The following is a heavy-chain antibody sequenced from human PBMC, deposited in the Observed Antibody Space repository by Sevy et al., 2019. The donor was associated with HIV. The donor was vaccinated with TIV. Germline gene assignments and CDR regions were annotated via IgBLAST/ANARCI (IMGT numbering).Heavy chain of an antibody. CDR2: MREDGSER. V-gene: IGHV3-7*01. CDR3: VREGVGGYSYSLDC. J-gene: IGHJ4*02. D-gene: IGHD5-18*01. Sequence: GGSLRLSCAASGFTLSSYCMSWVRQAPGKGLEWVATMREDGSERNYVDSVKGRFTISRDNAKNSLYLQMNSLRAEDTAEYYCVREGVGGYSYSLDCWGQGTLVTVSS. CDR1: GFTLSSYC.